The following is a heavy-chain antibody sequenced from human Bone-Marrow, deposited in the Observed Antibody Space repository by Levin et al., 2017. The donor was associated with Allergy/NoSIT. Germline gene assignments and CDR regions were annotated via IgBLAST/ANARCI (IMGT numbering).Heavy chain of an antibody. J-gene: IGHJ5*02. Sequence: SETLSLTCTVSGGSISSSSYYWGWIRQPPGKGLEWIGSIYYSGSTYYNPSLKSRVTISVDTSKNQFSLKLSSVTAADTAVYYCATHFRSSSNWFDPWGQGTLVTVSS. CDR3: ATHFRSSSNWFDP. CDR2: IYYSGST. CDR1: GGSISSSSYY. V-gene: IGHV4-39*01. D-gene: IGHD6-13*01.